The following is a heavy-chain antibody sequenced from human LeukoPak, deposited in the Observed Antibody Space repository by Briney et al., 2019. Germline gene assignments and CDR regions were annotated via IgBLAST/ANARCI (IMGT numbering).Heavy chain of an antibody. V-gene: IGHV3-11*05. CDR3: ARDGTSIVGSLDY. Sequence: PGGSLRPSCAASGFTFSDYYMSWIRQAPGKGLEWVSYISSSSSYTNYADSVKGRFTISRDNAKNSLYLQMNSLRAEDTAVYYCARDGTSIVGSLDYWGQGTLVTVSS. CDR1: GFTFSDYY. CDR2: ISSSSSYT. D-gene: IGHD1-26*01. J-gene: IGHJ4*02.